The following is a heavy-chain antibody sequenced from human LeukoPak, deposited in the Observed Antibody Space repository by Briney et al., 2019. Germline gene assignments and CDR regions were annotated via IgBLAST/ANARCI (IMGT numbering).Heavy chain of an antibody. V-gene: IGHV1-69*10. CDR1: GYTLTELS. Sequence: ASVKVSCKVSGYTLTELSTHWVRQAPGKGLEWMGRIIPILGIANYAQKFQGRVTITADKSTSTAYMELSSLRSEDTAVYYCARDRYGCSGGSCYYYGMDVWGQGTTVTVSS. D-gene: IGHD2-15*01. J-gene: IGHJ6*02. CDR3: ARDRYGCSGGSCYYYGMDV. CDR2: IIPILGIA.